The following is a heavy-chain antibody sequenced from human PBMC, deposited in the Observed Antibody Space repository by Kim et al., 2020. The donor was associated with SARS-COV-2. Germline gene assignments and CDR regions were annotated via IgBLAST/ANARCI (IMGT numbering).Heavy chain of an antibody. V-gene: IGHV1-3*01. CDR1: GYTFSNHA. Sequence: ASVKVSCKASGYTFSNHAIHWVRQAPGQRLDWMGRIHGGNGDTKLSQKFQGRVTITRDTSASTSYMELSSLRSEETAVYYCARGGGNYRGDSGGQGTLVTVSS. D-gene: IGHD1-26*01. CDR3: ARGGGNYRGDS. CDR2: IHGGNGDT. J-gene: IGHJ4*02.